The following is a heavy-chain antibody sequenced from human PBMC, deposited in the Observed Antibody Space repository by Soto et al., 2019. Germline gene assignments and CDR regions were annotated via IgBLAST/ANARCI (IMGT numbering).Heavy chain of an antibody. D-gene: IGHD3-10*01. V-gene: IGHV3-30*18. J-gene: IGHJ4*02. CDR2: ISHDGRNK. CDR3: AKAVTMVRGIIDY. Sequence: QVQLVESGGGVVQPGRSLRLSCAASGFTFSSYDMYWVRQAPVKGLEWVAVISHDGRNKDYADSVKGRFTISRDNSKNTLYLQMNSLRAEDTAVYYCAKAVTMVRGIIDYWGQGTLVTVSS. CDR1: GFTFSSYD.